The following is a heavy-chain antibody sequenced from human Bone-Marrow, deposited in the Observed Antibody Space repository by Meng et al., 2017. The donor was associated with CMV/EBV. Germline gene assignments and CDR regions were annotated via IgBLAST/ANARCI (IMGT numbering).Heavy chain of an antibody. Sequence: GESLKISCAASGINFSNYGVHWVRQAPGKGLEWVAVIGYDRNNKNYADSVKGRFIISRDNSKNTLYLQMNSLTAEDTAVYYCARHLHWTFDYWGQGALVTVSS. CDR1: GINFSNYG. D-gene: IGHD1-1*01. J-gene: IGHJ4*02. CDR2: IGYDRNNK. V-gene: IGHV3-33*01. CDR3: ARHLHWTFDY.